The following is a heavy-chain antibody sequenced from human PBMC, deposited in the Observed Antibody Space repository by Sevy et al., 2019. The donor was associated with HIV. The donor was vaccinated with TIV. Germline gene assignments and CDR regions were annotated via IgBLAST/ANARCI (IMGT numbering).Heavy chain of an antibody. CDR3: ARERSLELPYYGMDV. V-gene: IGHV4-4*07. Sequence: SETLSLTCTVSGGSISSYYWSWIRQPAGKGLEWIGRIYTSGSTNYNPSLKSRVTMSVDTSKNQFSLKLSSVTAADTAVYYCARERSLELPYYGMDVWGQGTTVTVSS. J-gene: IGHJ6*02. CDR2: IYTSGST. D-gene: IGHD1-7*01. CDR1: GGSISSYY.